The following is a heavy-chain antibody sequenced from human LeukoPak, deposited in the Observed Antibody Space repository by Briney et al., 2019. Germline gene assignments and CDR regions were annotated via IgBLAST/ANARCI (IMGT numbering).Heavy chain of an antibody. J-gene: IGHJ6*02. CDR2: FIPILGIA. V-gene: IGHV1-69*04. Sequence: SVKASCTASGGTFSSYATSWVRQSPGQGLEWMGRFIPILGIANHAQKCQGKVTINADKSTGTAYMELSSLRSEDTAVYYCASSHAYTSSWTYYYGMDVWGQGTTVSVSS. CDR3: ASSHAYTSSWTYYYGMDV. D-gene: IGHD6-13*01. CDR1: GGTFSSYA.